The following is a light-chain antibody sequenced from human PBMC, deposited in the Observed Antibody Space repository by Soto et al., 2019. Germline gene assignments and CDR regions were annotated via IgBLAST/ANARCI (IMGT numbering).Light chain of an antibody. Sequence: QSLLTQPPSVSEAPRRRVTISCSGSWSNIGNNAVNWYQQLPGKAPKLLIYYDDLLSSGVSDRFSGSKSGTSASLAISGLQSEDEADYYCAVWDDNLNGVVFGGGTKVTVL. CDR1: WSNIGNNA. CDR3: AVWDDNLNGVV. J-gene: IGLJ2*01. CDR2: YDD. V-gene: IGLV1-36*01.